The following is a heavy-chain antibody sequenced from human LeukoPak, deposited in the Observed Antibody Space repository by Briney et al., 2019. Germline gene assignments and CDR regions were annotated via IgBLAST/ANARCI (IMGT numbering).Heavy chain of an antibody. J-gene: IGHJ1*01. V-gene: IGHV1-69*05. CDR1: GGTFSSYA. CDR2: IIPIFGTA. D-gene: IGHD3-9*01. Sequence: SVKVSCKASGGTFSSYAISWVRQAPGQGLEWMGGIIPIFGTANYAQKFQGRVTITTDESTSTAYMELSSLRSEDTALYYCARSYLYYDISTGYHPPQYFQHWGQGTLVTVSS. CDR3: ARSYLYYDISTGYHPPQYFQH.